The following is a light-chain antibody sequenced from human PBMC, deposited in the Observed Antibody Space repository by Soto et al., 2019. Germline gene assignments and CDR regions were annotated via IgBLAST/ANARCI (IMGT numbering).Light chain of an antibody. Sequence: EIVMTQSPATLSVSPGERATLSCRASQSVSSNLAWYQQKPGQAPRLLIYGASTRATGIPARSSGSGSGTEFTLTISSLQSEDFAVYYCQQYNNWPRMYTFGQGTKLEIK. V-gene: IGKV3-15*01. J-gene: IGKJ2*01. CDR1: QSVSSN. CDR3: QQYNNWPRMYT. CDR2: GAS.